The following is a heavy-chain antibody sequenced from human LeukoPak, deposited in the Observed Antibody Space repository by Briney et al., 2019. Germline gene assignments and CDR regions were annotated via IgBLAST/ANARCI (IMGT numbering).Heavy chain of an antibody. Sequence: SETLSLTCTVSDGSIRNYYWSWIRQPPGKGLEWIGYIYYTGSTNYNPSLESRVTISVDTSKNQFSLKLSSMTAADTAVYYCARGIAMAGKSYFDYWGQGTLVTVSS. V-gene: IGHV4-59*08. CDR2: IYYTGST. CDR1: DGSIRNYY. CDR3: ARGIAMAGKSYFDY. J-gene: IGHJ4*02. D-gene: IGHD6-19*01.